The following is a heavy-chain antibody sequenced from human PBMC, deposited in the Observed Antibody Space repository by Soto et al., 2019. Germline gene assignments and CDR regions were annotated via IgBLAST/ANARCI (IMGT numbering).Heavy chain of an antibody. Sequence: QVQLVESGGGVVQPGRSLRLSCAASGFTFSSYGMHWVRQAPGKGLEWVAVISYDGSNKYYADSVKGRFTISRDNSKNTLYLQMDSLRAEDTAVYDCAKDLAPSAGTYYYYYGMDVWGQGTTVTVSS. CDR3: AKDLAPSAGTYYYYYGMDV. V-gene: IGHV3-30*18. CDR1: GFTFSSYG. CDR2: ISYDGSNK. D-gene: IGHD6-13*01. J-gene: IGHJ6*02.